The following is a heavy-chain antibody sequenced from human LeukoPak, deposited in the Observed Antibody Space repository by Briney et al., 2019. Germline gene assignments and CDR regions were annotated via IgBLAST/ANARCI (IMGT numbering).Heavy chain of an antibody. Sequence: SETLSLACTVSGDSINSSDYYWAWIRQPPGEGLEWIGTIYYSGSTYYKSSLKSRLTISVDSSRNQFSLKLSSVTAADTAVYYCARSWRRYSSSWWRSWFDPWGQGTLVTVSS. CDR2: IYYSGST. V-gene: IGHV4-39*07. D-gene: IGHD6-13*01. J-gene: IGHJ5*02. CDR3: ARSWRRYSSSWWRSWFDP. CDR1: GDSINSSDYY.